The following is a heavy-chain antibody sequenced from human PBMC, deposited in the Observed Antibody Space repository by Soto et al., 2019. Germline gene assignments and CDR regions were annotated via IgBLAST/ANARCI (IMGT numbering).Heavy chain of an antibody. D-gene: IGHD3-22*01. V-gene: IGHV3-7*01. CDR3: VSDQVYYSFEY. Sequence: EVQLVESGGGLVQPGGSLRLSCAASGFTFSNHWMGWVRQAPGKGLEWVADISPDGSQKYYLDSVKGRFTISRDNAQTSLYLQMSGLGAEDTAVYFCVSDQVYYSFEYWGQGTLVTVSS. J-gene: IGHJ4*02. CDR2: ISPDGSQK. CDR1: GFTFSNHW.